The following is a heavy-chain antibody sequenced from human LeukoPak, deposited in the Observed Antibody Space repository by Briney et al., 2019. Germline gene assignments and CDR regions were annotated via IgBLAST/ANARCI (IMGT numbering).Heavy chain of an antibody. CDR2: ISAYNGNT. V-gene: IGHV1-18*01. J-gene: IGHJ4*02. D-gene: IGHD6-13*01. CDR1: GYTFTSYG. CDR3: ARRSLGGSSWDLDY. Sequence: ASVKVSCKASGYTFTSYGISWVRQAPGQGLEWMGWISAYNGNTNYAQKLQGRVTMTTDTSTSTAYMELRGLRSDDTAVYYCARRSLGGSSWDLDYWGQGTLVTVSS.